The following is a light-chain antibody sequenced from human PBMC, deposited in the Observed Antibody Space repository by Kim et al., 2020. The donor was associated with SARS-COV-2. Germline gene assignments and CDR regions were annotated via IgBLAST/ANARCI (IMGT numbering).Light chain of an antibody. J-gene: IGLJ3*02. CDR3: QAWDSSTGV. CDR1: KLGDKY. Sequence: SYELTQPPSVSVSPGQTASITCSGDKLGDKYACWYQQKPGQSPVLVIYQDNKRPSGIPERFSGSNSGNTATLTISGTQAMDEADYYCQAWDSSTGVFRGGTQLTVL. CDR2: QDN. V-gene: IGLV3-1*01.